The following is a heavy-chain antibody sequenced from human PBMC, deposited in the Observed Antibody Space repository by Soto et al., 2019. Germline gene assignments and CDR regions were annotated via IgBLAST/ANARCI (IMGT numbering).Heavy chain of an antibody. Sequence: PGESLKISCKGSGYGFTDYWIAWVRQMPGKGLEWMGIIYPGDSDTRYSPSFQGQVTISADKSISTAYLQWSSLKASDTAMYYCASYHYDILTGPPTHWGQGTLVTVSS. D-gene: IGHD3-9*01. CDR2: IYPGDSDT. V-gene: IGHV5-51*01. J-gene: IGHJ4*02. CDR3: ASYHYDILTGPPTH. CDR1: GYGFTDYW.